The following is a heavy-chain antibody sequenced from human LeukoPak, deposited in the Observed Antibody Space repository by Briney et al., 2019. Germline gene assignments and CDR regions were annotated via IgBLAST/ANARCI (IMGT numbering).Heavy chain of an antibody. V-gene: IGHV3-7*03. CDR1: GFNFNNAW. J-gene: IGHJ4*02. CDR3: ATSYDMGWLIGY. CDR2: IKQDGSEK. Sequence: SGGSLRLSCTTSGFNFNNAWMNWVRQVPGQGLEWVANIKQDGSEKFYVASVKGRFTISRDSGKSSLYLQMNSLRAEDTALYYCATSYDMGWLIGYWGQGTLVTVSS. D-gene: IGHD3/OR15-3a*01.